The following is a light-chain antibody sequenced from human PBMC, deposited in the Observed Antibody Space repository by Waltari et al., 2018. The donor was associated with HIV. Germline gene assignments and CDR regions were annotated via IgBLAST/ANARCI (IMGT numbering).Light chain of an antibody. CDR2: LGS. J-gene: IGKJ3*01. V-gene: IGKV2-28*01. Sequence: EIVMTQSPLSLAVTPGEPASISCRSSESLLRDNGHNYLDWFLQKPGQSPQLLIYLGSMRTSGVPDRFRGSGSGTDFTLRISKVEAEDVGTYYCMQAHQIPITFGPGTKLHIK. CDR3: MQAHQIPIT. CDR1: ESLLRDNGHNY.